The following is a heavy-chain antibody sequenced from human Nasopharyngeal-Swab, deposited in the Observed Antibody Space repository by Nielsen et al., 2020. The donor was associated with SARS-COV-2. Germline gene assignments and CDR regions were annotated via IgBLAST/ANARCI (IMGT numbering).Heavy chain of an antibody. V-gene: IGHV4-30-4*01. J-gene: IGHJ6*03. CDR2: IYYSGST. Sequence: WIRQPPGKGPEWIGYIYYSGSTYYNPSLKSRVTISVDTSKNQFSLKLSSVTAADTAVYYCARDGYDFWSGYLRGTGRYYYYYYMDVWGKGTTVTVSS. CDR3: ARDGYDFWSGYLRGTGRYYYYYYMDV. D-gene: IGHD3-3*01.